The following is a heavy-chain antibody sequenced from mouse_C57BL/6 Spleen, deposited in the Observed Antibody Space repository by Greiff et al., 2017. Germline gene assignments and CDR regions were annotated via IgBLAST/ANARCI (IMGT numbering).Heavy chain of an antibody. CDR3: AREGGVYYGSSYGYWYCDV. CDR2: IYPRSGNT. CDR1: GYTFTSYG. Sequence: VQLQQSGAELARPGASVKLSCKASGYTFTSYGISWVKQRTGQGLEWIGEIYPRSGNTYYNEKFKGKATLTADKSSSTAYMELRSLTSEDSAVYFCAREGGVYYGSSYGYWYCDVWGTGTTVTVSS. D-gene: IGHD1-1*01. V-gene: IGHV1-81*01. J-gene: IGHJ1*03.